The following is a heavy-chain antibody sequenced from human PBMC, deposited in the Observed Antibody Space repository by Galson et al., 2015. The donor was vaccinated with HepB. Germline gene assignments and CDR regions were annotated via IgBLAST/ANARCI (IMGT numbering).Heavy chain of an antibody. D-gene: IGHD6-13*01. J-gene: IGHJ4*02. CDR2: ISWNSGSI. CDR1: GFTFDDYA. V-gene: IGHV3-9*01. Sequence: SLRLSCAASGFTFDDYAMHWVRQAPGKGLEWVSGISWNSGSIGYADSVKGRFTISRDNAKNSLYLQMNSLRAEDTALYYCAKDTNRLGYSIDYWGQGTLVTVSS. CDR3: AKDTNRLGYSIDY.